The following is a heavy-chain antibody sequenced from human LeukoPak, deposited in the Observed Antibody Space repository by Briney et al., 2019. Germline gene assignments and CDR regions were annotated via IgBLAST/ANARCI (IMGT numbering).Heavy chain of an antibody. CDR1: GFTFSTYA. J-gene: IGHJ4*02. CDR2: ITGSGAST. CDR3: AKDFRYSYGYFPFDY. V-gene: IGHV3-23*01. D-gene: IGHD5-18*01. Sequence: GGSLRLSCGASGFTFSTYAMSWVRQAPGKGLEWVSAITGSGASTYYADSVKGRFTISRDNSKNTLYLQMNSLRAEDTAVYYCAKDFRYSYGYFPFDYWGQGTLVTVSS.